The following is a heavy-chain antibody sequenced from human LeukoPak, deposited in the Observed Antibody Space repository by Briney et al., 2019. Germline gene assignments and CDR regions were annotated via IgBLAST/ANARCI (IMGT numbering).Heavy chain of an antibody. CDR2: ISWNGGTI. J-gene: IGHJ3*02. Sequence: PGGSLRLSCAASGFTFDDYAMHWVRQAPGKGLEWVSGISWNGGTIAYADSVKGRFTISGDNAKSSLYLLMSSLRAEDTAFYYCAKEAGDRSDYYAFDIWGQGTMVTVSS. D-gene: IGHD3-22*01. V-gene: IGHV3-9*01. CDR1: GFTFDDYA. CDR3: AKEAGDRSDYYAFDI.